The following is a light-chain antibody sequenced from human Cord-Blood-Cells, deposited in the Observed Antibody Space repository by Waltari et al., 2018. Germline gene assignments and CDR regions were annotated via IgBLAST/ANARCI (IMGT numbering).Light chain of an antibody. CDR3: QQSYSTPPA. J-gene: IGKJ4*01. V-gene: IGKV1-39*01. Sequence: IQLTQSPSSLSAYVADRVTITCRASQSICSYLNWYQQKPGKAPKLLIYAASSLQSGVPSRFSGSGSGTDFTLTISSLQPEDFATYYCQQSYSTPPAFGGGTKVEIK. CDR2: AAS. CDR1: QSICSY.